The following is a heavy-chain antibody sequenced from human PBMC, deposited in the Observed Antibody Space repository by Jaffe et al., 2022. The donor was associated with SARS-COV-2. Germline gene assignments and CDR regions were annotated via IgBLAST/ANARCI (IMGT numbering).Heavy chain of an antibody. CDR2: ITYNGEGT. D-gene: IGHD2-15*01. CDR3: VKDMRYCSGDSCYSGFYYGMDV. CDR1: GFNFSGYA. J-gene: IGHJ6*02. V-gene: IGHV3-64D*09. Sequence: EVQLVESGGGLVQPGGSLRLSCSASGFNFSGYAIHWVRQAPGKGLEYVSAITYNGEGTYYADSVKGRFSISRDNSKSKLFLQMNSLRTEDSALYYCVKDMRYCSGDSCYSGFYYGMDVWGQGTTVTVSS.